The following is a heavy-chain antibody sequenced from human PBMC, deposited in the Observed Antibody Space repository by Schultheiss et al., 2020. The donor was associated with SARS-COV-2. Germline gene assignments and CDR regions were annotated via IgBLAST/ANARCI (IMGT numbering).Heavy chain of an antibody. J-gene: IGHJ4*02. D-gene: IGHD2-15*01. CDR2: IYWNDDK. CDR3: AREYCSGGSCYPGDY. V-gene: IGHV2-5*01. Sequence: SGPTLVKPTQTLTLTCTFSGFSLSTSGVGVGWIRQPPGKALEWLALIYWNDDKRYSTSLKTRLTISKDTSKNQVVLTMTNIDPVDTATYYCAREYCSGGSCYPGDYWGQGALVTVSS. CDR1: GFSLSTSGVG.